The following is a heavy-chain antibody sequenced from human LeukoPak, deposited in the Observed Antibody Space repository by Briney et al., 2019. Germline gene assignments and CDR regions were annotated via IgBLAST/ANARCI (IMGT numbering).Heavy chain of an antibody. CDR1: GSTFSSYS. CDR3: ARDLDPLDY. Sequence: GGSLRLSCAASGSTFSSYSMNWVRQAPGEGLEWVSSISSSSSYIYYADSVKGRFTISRDNAKNSLYLQMNSLRAEDTAVYYCARDLDPLDYWGQGTLVTVSS. CDR2: ISSSSSYI. V-gene: IGHV3-21*01. J-gene: IGHJ4*02.